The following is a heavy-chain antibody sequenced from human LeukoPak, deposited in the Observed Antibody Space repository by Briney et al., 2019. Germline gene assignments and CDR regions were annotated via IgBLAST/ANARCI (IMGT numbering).Heavy chain of an antibody. V-gene: IGHV3-23*01. D-gene: IGHD2-15*01. J-gene: IGHJ6*02. CDR3: AKNMVRWLLLPLDGMDI. Sequence: PGGSLRLSCAASGFTFSSYAMSWVRQAPGKGLERVSAISGSGGSTYYADSVKGRFTISRDNSKNTLYLQMNSLRAEDTAVYYCAKNMVRWLLLPLDGMDIWGQGTTVTVSS. CDR2: ISGSGGST. CDR1: GFTFSSYA.